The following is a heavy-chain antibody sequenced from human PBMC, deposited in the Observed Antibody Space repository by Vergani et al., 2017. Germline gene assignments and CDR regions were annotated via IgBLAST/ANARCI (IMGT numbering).Heavy chain of an antibody. D-gene: IGHD6-13*01. CDR2: IYYSGXT. CDR3: AREEGGSSWYGTTPPYYGMDV. CDR1: GGSISSGGYY. J-gene: IGHJ6*02. V-gene: IGHV4-31*03. Sequence: QVQLQESGPGLVKPSQTLSLTCTVSGGSISSGGYYWSWIRQHPGKGLEWIGYIYYSGXTYYNPSLKSRVTISVDTSKNQFSLKLSSVTAADTAVYYCAREEGGSSWYGTTPPYYGMDVWGQGTTVTVSS.